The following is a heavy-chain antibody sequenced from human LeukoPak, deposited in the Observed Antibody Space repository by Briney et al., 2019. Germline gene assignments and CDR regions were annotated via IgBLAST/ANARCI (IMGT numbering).Heavy chain of an antibody. CDR2: IKSKNVGGTT. CDR3: TSHAAFDP. Sequence: PGGSLRLSCEGSAFIFSGHWMNWVRQAPGKGLEWVGRIKSKNVGGTTDYAAPVKGRFTISRDDSKNTVYLQMNSLKIEDTAVYYCTSHAAFDPWGQGTLVTVSS. CDR1: AFIFSGHW. V-gene: IGHV3-15*01. J-gene: IGHJ5*02.